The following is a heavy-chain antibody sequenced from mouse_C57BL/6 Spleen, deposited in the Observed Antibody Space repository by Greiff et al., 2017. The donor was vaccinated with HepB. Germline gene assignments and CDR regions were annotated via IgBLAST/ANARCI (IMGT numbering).Heavy chain of an antibody. Sequence: VQLQQPGTELVKPGASVKLSCKASGYTFTSYWMHWVKQRPGQGLEWIGNINPSNGGTNYNEKFKSKATLTVDKSSSTAYMQLSSLTSEDSAVYYCARSVVAKDWYFDVWGTGTTVTVSS. CDR1: GYTFTSYW. J-gene: IGHJ1*03. V-gene: IGHV1-53*01. CDR3: ARSVVAKDWYFDV. D-gene: IGHD1-1*01. CDR2: INPSNGGT.